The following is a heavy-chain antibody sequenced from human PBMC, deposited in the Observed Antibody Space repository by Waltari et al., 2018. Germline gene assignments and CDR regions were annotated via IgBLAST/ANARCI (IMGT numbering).Heavy chain of an antibody. CDR3: ARESARWKGYSDYDWGY. CDR1: GSTFTKFF. J-gene: IGHJ4*02. Sequence: QVHLVQSGAEVKKSGASVKVSCSASGSTFTKFFLHWLRQAPGQGLEWMRRLNPSTGGTDYAQRFQGRVTLTRDTSINTAFLEVNTLTSGDTGVYYCARESARWKGYSDYDWGYWGQGTLVTVSS. D-gene: IGHD5-12*01. V-gene: IGHV1-2*05. CDR2: LNPSTGGT.